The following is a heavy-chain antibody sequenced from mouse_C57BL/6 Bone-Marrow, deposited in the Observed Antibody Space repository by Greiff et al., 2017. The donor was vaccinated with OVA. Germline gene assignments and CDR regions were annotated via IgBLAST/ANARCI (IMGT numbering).Heavy chain of an antibody. CDR1: GYTFTNYW. CDR3: ARDSRRWYFDV. Sequence: QVQLQQSGAELVRPGTSVKMSCKASGYTFTNYWIGWAKQRPGHGLEWIGDIYPGGGYTNNNEKFKGKATLTADKSSSTAYMQFSSLTSEDSAIYYCARDSRRWYFDVWGTGTTVTVSS. CDR2: IYPGGGYT. V-gene: IGHV1-63*01. J-gene: IGHJ1*03.